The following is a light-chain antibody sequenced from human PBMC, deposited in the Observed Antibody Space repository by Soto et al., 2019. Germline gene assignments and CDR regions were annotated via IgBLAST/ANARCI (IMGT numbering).Light chain of an antibody. J-gene: IGKJ1*01. V-gene: IGKV3-20*01. CDR2: DAS. CDR1: QSAISN. Sequence: DIVMPQSPATLSVSPVERVTLPCRASQSAISNLAWYQQKPGQTPRLLIYDASTRATGIPDRFSGSGSGTDFTLTISRLEPEDFAVYYCQQYGSSGTFGQRIKVDI. CDR3: QQYGSSGT.